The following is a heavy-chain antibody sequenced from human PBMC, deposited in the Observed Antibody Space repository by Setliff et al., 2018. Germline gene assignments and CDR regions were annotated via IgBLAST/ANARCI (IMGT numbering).Heavy chain of an antibody. D-gene: IGHD3-22*01. J-gene: IGHJ4*02. CDR3: AHRRVGNYDSSGNYHSYFDY. CDR2: IYWDDDK. V-gene: IGHV2-5*02. CDR1: GFSLTTTRVA. Sequence: SGPTLVNPTQTLTLTCTFSGFSLTTTRVAVGWIRQPPGKALEWLALIYWDDDKRYTYSPSLKTRLTVSRGTYRNQVVLTMANMDPVDTATYYCAHRRVGNYDSSGNYHSYFDYWGQGILVTVSS.